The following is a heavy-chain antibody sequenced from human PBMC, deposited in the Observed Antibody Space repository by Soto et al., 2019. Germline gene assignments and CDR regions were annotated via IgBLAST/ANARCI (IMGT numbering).Heavy chain of an antibody. D-gene: IGHD6-19*01. V-gene: IGHV4-31*03. CDR1: GGSITTNGHY. CDR3: AREQWGFDS. Sequence: QVQLQESGPELVKPSQTLSLTCSVSGGSITTNGHYWTWIRQHPGQGLEWIAYIYYTGNSYLNPSIKSRLGISVDTSKIQFSLELRSVTAADTAVYYCAREQWGFDSWGQGTLVTVSS. CDR2: IYYTGNS. J-gene: IGHJ4*02.